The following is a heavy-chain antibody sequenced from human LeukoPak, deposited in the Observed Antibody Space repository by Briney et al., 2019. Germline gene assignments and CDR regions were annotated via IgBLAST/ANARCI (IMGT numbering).Heavy chain of an antibody. V-gene: IGHV4-30-4*01. J-gene: IGHJ4*02. CDR2: IYYSGTT. D-gene: IGHD3-3*01. CDR3: TRAYWIGFHFDS. Sequence: SETLSLTCSVSGGSISSGDYFWTWIRQPPGKGLEYIGYIYYSGTTYYNPSLKSRITMSVDMSANQFSLRLTSVSAADTAVYYCTRAYWIGFHFDSWGQGILVSVSS. CDR1: GGSISSGDYF.